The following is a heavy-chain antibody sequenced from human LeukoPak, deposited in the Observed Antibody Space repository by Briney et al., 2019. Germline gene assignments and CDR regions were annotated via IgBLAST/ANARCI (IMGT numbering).Heavy chain of an antibody. CDR2: IIPIFGTA. Sequence: ASVKVSCKASGGTFSSYAISWVRQAPGQGLEWMGGIIPIFGTANYAQKFQGRVTITTDESTSTAYMELSSLRSEDTAVYYCAKRGGNYSYYRDFGGKGTTVTVS. CDR1: GGTFSSYA. V-gene: IGHV1-69*05. CDR3: AKRGGNYSYYRDF. D-gene: IGHD1-14*01. J-gene: IGHJ6*03.